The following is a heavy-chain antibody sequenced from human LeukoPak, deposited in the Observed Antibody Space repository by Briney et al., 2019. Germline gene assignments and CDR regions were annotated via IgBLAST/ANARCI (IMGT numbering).Heavy chain of an antibody. CDR1: GGSFISYY. D-gene: IGHD4-17*01. CDR2: IYYSGST. J-gene: IGHJ4*02. V-gene: IGHV4-59*01. CDR3: AGDGDFRGFDY. Sequence: SETLSLTCTVSGGSFISYYWSWIRQPPGKGLEWIGYIYYSGSTNYNPSLKSRVTISLDTSKNQFSLKLTSVTAADTAVYYCAGDGDFRGFDYWGQGTLVTVST.